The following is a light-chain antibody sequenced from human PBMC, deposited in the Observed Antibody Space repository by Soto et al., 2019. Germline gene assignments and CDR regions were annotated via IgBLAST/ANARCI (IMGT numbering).Light chain of an antibody. CDR2: KAS. CDR1: HSISNW. Sequence: DIQMTQSPATLSASVGDRVTITCRASHSISNWLAWYQQKPGKAPNLLIYKASSLQTGVPSRFRGSGSGTEFTLTIFSLQPEDFAVYYCQQNNSSPLTFGGGTKVETK. V-gene: IGKV1-5*03. J-gene: IGKJ4*01. CDR3: QQNNSSPLT.